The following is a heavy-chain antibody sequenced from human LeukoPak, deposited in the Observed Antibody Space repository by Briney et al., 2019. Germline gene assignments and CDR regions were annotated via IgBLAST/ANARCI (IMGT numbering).Heavy chain of an antibody. Sequence: GGSLRLSCAASGFTFSGSAMHWVRQASGKGMEWVGRIRSKANSYATAYAASVKGRFTISRDDSKNTAYLQMNSLKTEDTAVYYCTSRAAMVRGVSVDYWGQGTLVTVSS. CDR3: TSRAAMVRGVSVDY. J-gene: IGHJ4*02. CDR2: IRSKANSYAT. D-gene: IGHD3-10*01. V-gene: IGHV3-73*01. CDR1: GFTFSGSA.